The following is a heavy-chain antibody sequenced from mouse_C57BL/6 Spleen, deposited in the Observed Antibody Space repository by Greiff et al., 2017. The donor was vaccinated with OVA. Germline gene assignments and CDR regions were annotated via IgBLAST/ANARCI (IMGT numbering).Heavy chain of an antibody. Sequence: EVQRVESGGGLVQPKGSLKLSCAASGFSFNTYAMNWVRQAPGKGLEWVARIRSKSNNYATYYADSVKDRFTISRDDSESMLYLQMNNLKTEDTAMYYCVRQAVATPFDVWGTGTTVTVSS. CDR3: VRQAVATPFDV. D-gene: IGHD1-1*01. V-gene: IGHV10-1*01. CDR2: IRSKSNNYAT. CDR1: GFSFNTYA. J-gene: IGHJ1*03.